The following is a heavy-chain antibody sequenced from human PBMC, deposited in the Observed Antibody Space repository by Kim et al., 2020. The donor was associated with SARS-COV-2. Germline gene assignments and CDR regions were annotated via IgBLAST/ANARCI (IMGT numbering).Heavy chain of an antibody. CDR3: ARLGGAAAGTGGYYYGMGV. V-gene: IGHV4-59*01. Sequence: SETLSLTCTVSGGSISSYYWSWIRQPPGKGLEWIGYIYYSGSTNYNPSLKSRVTISVDTSKNQFSLKLSSVTAADTAVYYCARLGGAAAGTGGYYYGMGVWGQGTTVTVSS. J-gene: IGHJ6*02. D-gene: IGHD6-13*01. CDR1: GGSISSYY. CDR2: IYYSGST.